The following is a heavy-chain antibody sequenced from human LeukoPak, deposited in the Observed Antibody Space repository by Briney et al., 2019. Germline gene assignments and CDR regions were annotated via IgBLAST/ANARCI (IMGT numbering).Heavy chain of an antibody. CDR3: AKEGDGYH. V-gene: IGHV3-7*03. Sequence: GGSLRLSCAASGFTFSRFWMSWVRQAPGKGLEWVATIKQDGNEKDYVDSVKGRFTISRDNSKNSLYLQMNSLRTEDTALYYCAKEGDGYHWGQGTMVTVSS. CDR2: IKQDGNEK. D-gene: IGHD5-24*01. J-gene: IGHJ3*01. CDR1: GFTFSRFW.